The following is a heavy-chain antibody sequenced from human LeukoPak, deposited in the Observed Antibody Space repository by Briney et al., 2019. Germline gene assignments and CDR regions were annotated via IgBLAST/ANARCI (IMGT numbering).Heavy chain of an antibody. D-gene: IGHD2-15*01. V-gene: IGHV4-59*08. J-gene: IGHJ4*02. CDR1: GGSISSYY. CDR2: IYYSGST. CDR3: ARLGYCSGGSCAQFDY. Sequence: SETLSLTCTVSGGSISSYYWSWIRQPPGKGLEWIGYIYYSGSTNYNPSLKSRVTISVDTSKNQFSLKLSSVTAADTAVYYCARLGYCSGGSCAQFDYWGQGTLVTVSS.